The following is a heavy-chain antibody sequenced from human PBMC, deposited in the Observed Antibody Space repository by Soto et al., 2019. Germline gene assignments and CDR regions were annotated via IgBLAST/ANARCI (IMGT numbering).Heavy chain of an antibody. Sequence: GGSLRLSCAASGFTFSNAWMNWVRQAPGKGQEWVGLFKSKTDGGTTDYAAPVKGRFTISRDDSKNTLYLQMNSLKTEDTAVYYCSTALYSRSCFYYYGVDVSGQRTTVSVFS. D-gene: IGHD6-6*01. J-gene: IGHJ6*02. CDR3: STALYSRSCFYYYGVDV. CDR2: FKSKTDGGTT. CDR1: GFTFSNAW. V-gene: IGHV3-15*07.